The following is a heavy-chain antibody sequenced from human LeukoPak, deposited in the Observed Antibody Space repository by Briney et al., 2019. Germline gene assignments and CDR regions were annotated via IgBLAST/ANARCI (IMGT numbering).Heavy chain of an antibody. CDR2: IIPIFGTA. CDR3: ARGPLDSGYTYFDY. D-gene: IGHD5-12*01. J-gene: IGHJ4*02. Sequence: ASVKVSCTASGGTFSSYAISWVRQAPGQGLEWMGGIIPIFGTANYAQKFQGRVTITADESTSTAYMELSSLRSEDTAVYYCARGPLDSGYTYFDYWGQGTLVSVAS. V-gene: IGHV1-69*13. CDR1: GGTFSSYA.